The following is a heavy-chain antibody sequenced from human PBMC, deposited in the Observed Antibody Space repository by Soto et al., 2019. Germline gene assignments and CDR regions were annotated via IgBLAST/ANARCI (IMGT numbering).Heavy chain of an antibody. CDR2: IWYDGSNK. Sequence: HPGGSLRLSCAASGFTFSSYGMHWVRQAPGKGLEWVAVIWYDGSNKYYADSVKGRFTISRDNSKNTLYLQMNSLRAEDTAVYYCARDRGWVICSGGSCYPNRYYYYYGMDVWGQGTTVTVSS. V-gene: IGHV3-33*01. D-gene: IGHD2-15*01. CDR1: GFTFSSYG. CDR3: ARDRGWVICSGGSCYPNRYYYYYGMDV. J-gene: IGHJ6*02.